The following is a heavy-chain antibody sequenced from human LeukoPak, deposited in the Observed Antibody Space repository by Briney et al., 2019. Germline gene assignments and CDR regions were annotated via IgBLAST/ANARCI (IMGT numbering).Heavy chain of an antibody. CDR2: INPNSGGT. Sequence: ASVKVSCKASGYTFTGYYMHWVRQAPGQGLEWMGWINPNSGGTNYAQKFQGRVTMTRDTSISTAYMELSRLRSDDTAVYYCARAGVVAATTYYYYYMDVWGKGTTVTVSS. J-gene: IGHJ6*03. CDR3: ARAGVVAATTYYYYYMDV. V-gene: IGHV1-2*02. CDR1: GYTFTGYY. D-gene: IGHD2-15*01.